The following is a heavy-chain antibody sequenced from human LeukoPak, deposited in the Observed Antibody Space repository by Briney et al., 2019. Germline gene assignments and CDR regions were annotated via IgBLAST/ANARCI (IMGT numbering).Heavy chain of an antibody. J-gene: IGHJ6*02. CDR2: INHSGST. V-gene: IGHV4-34*01. CDR1: GGSFSGYY. CDR3: ARDLHSGWYLPPYYGMDV. D-gene: IGHD6-19*01. Sequence: PSETLSLTCAVYGGSFSGYYWSWIRQPPGKGLEWIGEINHSGSTNYNPSLKSRVTISVDTSKNQFSLKLSSVTAADTAVYYCARDLHSGWYLPPYYGMDVWGQGTTVTVSS.